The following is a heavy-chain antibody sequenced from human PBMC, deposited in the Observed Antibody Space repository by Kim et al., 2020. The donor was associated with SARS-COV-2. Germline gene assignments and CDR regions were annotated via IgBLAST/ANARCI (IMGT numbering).Heavy chain of an antibody. CDR3: ARQSHGAYLDDAFDI. CDR1: GFTLNNHW. Sequence: GGSLRLSCAASGFTLNNHWMTWVRQAPGKGLDWVATMKQDGGAKYYMDSVKGRFTISGDNAKNSLYLQMNTLRADDTAVYYCARQSHGAYLDDAFDIWGQGTMVTISS. D-gene: IGHD2-8*01. CDR2: MKQDGGAK. V-gene: IGHV3-7*03. J-gene: IGHJ3*02.